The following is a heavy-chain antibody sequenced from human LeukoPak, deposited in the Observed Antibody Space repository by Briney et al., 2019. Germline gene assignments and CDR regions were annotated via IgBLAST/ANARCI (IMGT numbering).Heavy chain of an antibody. CDR1: GYTLSDYF. CDR2: IKPDSGDT. J-gene: IGHJ6*02. CDR3: ARHFDLLGMDGSYTGMDV. V-gene: IGHV1-2*02. D-gene: IGHD1-26*01. Sequence: ASVNVSCKASGYTLSDYFMHWVRQAPGQGLEWMGWIKPDSGDTSYAQNFQGRVTLTRDTSINTAYMELSSLRSDDTAMYYCARHFDLLGMDGSYTGMDVWGQGTTVTVSS.